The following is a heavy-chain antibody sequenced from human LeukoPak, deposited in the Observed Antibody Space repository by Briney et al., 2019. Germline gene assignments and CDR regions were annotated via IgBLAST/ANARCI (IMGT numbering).Heavy chain of an antibody. Sequence: SVKVSCKASGGTFSTHGINWVRQAPGQGLEWMGRIVPILGVANYAQNFQGRVTITADRSTSTAYMDLRSLTSADTALYYCARDLRISGGYYRDSHYFDYWGQGSLVTVSS. J-gene: IGHJ4*02. CDR3: ARDLRISGGYYRDSHYFDY. V-gene: IGHV1-69*04. CDR2: IVPILGVA. CDR1: GGTFSTHG. D-gene: IGHD3-22*01.